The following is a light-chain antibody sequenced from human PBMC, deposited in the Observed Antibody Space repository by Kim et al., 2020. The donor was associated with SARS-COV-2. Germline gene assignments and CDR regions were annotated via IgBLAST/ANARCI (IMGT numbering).Light chain of an antibody. V-gene: IGLV3-1*01. Sequence: SPRQQASITCSGGKLGNESVTWFQHKPVQSPVLVIYHDNKRPSGIPERFSGTNFGNTATLTISGTQAMNEADYYCQTWDSSTALFGTGTKVTVL. CDR3: QTWDSSTAL. CDR2: HDN. CDR1: KLGNES. J-gene: IGLJ1*01.